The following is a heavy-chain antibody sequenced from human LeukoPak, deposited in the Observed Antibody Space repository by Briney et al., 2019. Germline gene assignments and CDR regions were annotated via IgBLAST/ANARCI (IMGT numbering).Heavy chain of an antibody. V-gene: IGHV3-30*02. CDR2: IRYDGSNE. J-gene: IGHJ6*03. CDR3: AKDQADIVVVPAAPHGAHYYYYYMDV. Sequence: GGSLRLSCAASGFTFSSYGMHWVRQAPGKGLERVAFIRYDGSNEYYADSVKGRFTISRDNSKNTLYLQMNSPRAEDTAVYYCAKDQADIVVVPAAPHGAHYYYYYMDVWGKGTTVTISS. CDR1: GFTFSSYG. D-gene: IGHD2-2*01.